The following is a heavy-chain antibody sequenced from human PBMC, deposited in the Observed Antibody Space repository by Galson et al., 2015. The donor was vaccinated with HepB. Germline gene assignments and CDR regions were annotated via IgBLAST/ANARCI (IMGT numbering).Heavy chain of an antibody. CDR1: GGSISSGGYY. CDR3: ARREGSSWNWFDP. Sequence: ETLSLTCTVSGGSISSGGYYWGWIRQHPGKGLEWIGYIYYSGSTYYNPSLKSRFTISVDTSKNQFSLKLSSVTAADTAVYYCARREGSSWNWFDPWGQGTLVTVSS. D-gene: IGHD6-13*01. J-gene: IGHJ5*02. V-gene: IGHV4-39*01. CDR2: IYYSGST.